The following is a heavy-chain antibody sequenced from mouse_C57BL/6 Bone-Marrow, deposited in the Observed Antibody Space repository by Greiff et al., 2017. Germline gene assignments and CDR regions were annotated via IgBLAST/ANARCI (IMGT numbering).Heavy chain of an antibody. Sequence: QVQLQQPGTELVKPGASVKLSCKASGYTFTSYWMHWVKQRPGQGLEWIGNINPSNGGTNYNEKFKSKATLTADKTSSTAYMQLSSLTSEDSAVYECARYNYGSSYDAIDYWGQGTSVTVSS. V-gene: IGHV1-53*01. D-gene: IGHD1-1*01. CDR3: ARYNYGSSYDAIDY. CDR1: GYTFTSYW. J-gene: IGHJ4*01. CDR2: INPSNGGT.